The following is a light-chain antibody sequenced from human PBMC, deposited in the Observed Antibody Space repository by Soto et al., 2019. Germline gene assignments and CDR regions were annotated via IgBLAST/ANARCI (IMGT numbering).Light chain of an antibody. J-gene: IGLJ2*01. CDR3: VLYMSGGIRV. V-gene: IGLV8-61*01. CDR1: SGSVSTNYY. CDR2: STN. Sequence: QTVVTQEPSFSVSPGGTVTLTCGLNSGSVSTNYYPSWYQQTPGQAPRTLIYSTNTRSSGVPDRFSGSILGNKAALTITGAQADDESDYYCVLYMSGGIRVFGGGTKLTVL.